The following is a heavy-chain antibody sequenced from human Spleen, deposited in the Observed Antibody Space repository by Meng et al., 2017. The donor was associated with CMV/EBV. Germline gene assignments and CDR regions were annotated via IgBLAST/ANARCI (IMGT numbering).Heavy chain of an antibody. V-gene: IGHV3-30*04. CDR2: ISYDGSNK. CDR1: YA. CDR3: ARDRDQYYDFWSGLARVGNWFDP. Sequence: YAMHWVRQAPGNGLEWVAVISYDGSNKYNADSVKGRFTISRDNSKNTLYLQMNSLRAEDTAVYYCARDRDQYYDFWSGLARVGNWFDPWGQGTLVTVSS. D-gene: IGHD3-3*01. J-gene: IGHJ5*02.